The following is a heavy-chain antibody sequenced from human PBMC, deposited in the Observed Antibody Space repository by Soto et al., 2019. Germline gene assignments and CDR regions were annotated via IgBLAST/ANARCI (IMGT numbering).Heavy chain of an antibody. Sequence: GGSLRLSCTASGFTFGDYAMSWFRQAPGKGLEWVGFIRSKAYGGTTEYAASVKGRFTISRDDSKSIAYLQMNSLKTEDTAVYYCTRCGLGYCSGGSWFVPFDIWGQGTMVTVSS. V-gene: IGHV3-49*03. D-gene: IGHD2-15*01. CDR3: TRCGLGYCSGGSWFVPFDI. J-gene: IGHJ3*02. CDR1: GFTFGDYA. CDR2: IRSKAYGGTT.